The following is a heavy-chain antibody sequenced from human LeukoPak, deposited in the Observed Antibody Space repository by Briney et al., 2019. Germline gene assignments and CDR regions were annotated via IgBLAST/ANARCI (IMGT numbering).Heavy chain of an antibody. D-gene: IGHD4-17*01. CDR3: ARGFASGDYGAD. Sequence: GGSLRLSCAASGFTYSLFWMSWVRQAPGKELEWVANIKQDGSEKYYVDSVKGRFTISRDNAERSLYLQMNSLRAEDTAVYYCARGFASGDYGADWGQGTLVTVSS. CDR2: IKQDGSEK. V-gene: IGHV3-7*01. J-gene: IGHJ4*02. CDR1: GFTYSLFW.